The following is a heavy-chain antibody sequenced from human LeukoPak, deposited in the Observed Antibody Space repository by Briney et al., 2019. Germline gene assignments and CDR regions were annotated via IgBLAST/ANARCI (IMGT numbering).Heavy chain of an antibody. Sequence: SETLSLTCRVSGGSVSSGNHYWSWIRQPPGTGLEWIGYVDYSGRTSYNPSLKRRVTISVDTSKNQFSLKVMYLTAADTAVYYCARGIRTGYGYWGQGTLVTVSS. J-gene: IGHJ4*02. CDR2: VDYSGRT. V-gene: IGHV4-61*01. CDR3: ARGIRTGYGY. CDR1: GGSVSSGNHY. D-gene: IGHD5-12*01.